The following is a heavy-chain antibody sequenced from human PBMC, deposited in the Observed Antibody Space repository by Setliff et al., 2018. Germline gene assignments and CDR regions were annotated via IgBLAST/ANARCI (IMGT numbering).Heavy chain of an antibody. Sequence: ASVKVSCKASGYTFTDFGINWVRQAPGQGLEWMGWISPNTGNVYSAQRFQGRVTLTTDTSTSTAYMEVKSLRSEDTAVYYCARGYQVTPPRADALDIWGQGTLVTVSS. CDR1: GYTFTDFG. CDR2: ISPNTGNV. J-gene: IGHJ3*02. V-gene: IGHV1-18*01. CDR3: ARGYQVTPPRADALDI. D-gene: IGHD2-2*01.